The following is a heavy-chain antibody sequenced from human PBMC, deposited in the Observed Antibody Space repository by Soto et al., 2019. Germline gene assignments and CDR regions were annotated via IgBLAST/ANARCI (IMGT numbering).Heavy chain of an antibody. J-gene: IGHJ3*02. D-gene: IGHD2-15*01. CDR3: ARGVVVVAATRGAFDI. V-gene: IGHV1-69*02. CDR1: GGTFSSYT. CDR2: IIPILGIA. Sequence: GASVKVSCKASGGTFSSYTISWVRQAPGQGLEWIGRIIPILGIANYAQKFQGRVTITADKSTSTAYMELSSLRSEDTAVYYCARGVVVVAATRGAFDIWGQGTMVTVSS.